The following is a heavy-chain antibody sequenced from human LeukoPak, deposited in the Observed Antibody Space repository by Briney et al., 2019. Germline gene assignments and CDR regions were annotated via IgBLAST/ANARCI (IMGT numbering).Heavy chain of an antibody. CDR1: GYPISSGYY. V-gene: IGHV4-38-2*01. Sequence: SETVSLTCGVSGYPISSGYYWGWIRQPPGEGLEWIGSIYHSGTTYYNASIKSRITISVYTSKIHFSLKLTSVTAADTAVYYCARHPYNSSYYFDYWGQGTLVTVSS. J-gene: IGHJ4*02. D-gene: IGHD6-6*01. CDR3: ARHPYNSSYYFDY. CDR2: IYHSGTT.